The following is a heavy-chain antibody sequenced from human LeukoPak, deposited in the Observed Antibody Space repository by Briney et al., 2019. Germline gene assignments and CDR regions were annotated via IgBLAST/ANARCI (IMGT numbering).Heavy chain of an antibody. Sequence: KPSETLSLTCTISGGSISSHYYRWIRQPAGKGLEWIGRMSISGNTNYNPSLKSRVTISVDKSKNQFSLKLSSVTAADTAMYYCARQSSGSYVYFDFWGQGTLVTVSS. J-gene: IGHJ4*02. D-gene: IGHD3-22*01. CDR2: MSISGNT. CDR3: ARQSSGSYVYFDF. V-gene: IGHV4-4*07. CDR1: GGSISSHY.